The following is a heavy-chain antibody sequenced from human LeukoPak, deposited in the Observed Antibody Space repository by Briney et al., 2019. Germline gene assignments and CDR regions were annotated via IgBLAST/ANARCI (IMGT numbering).Heavy chain of an antibody. CDR2: IYYSGST. V-gene: IGHV4-59*06. J-gene: IGHJ4*02. D-gene: IGHD2-21*01. Sequence: SETLSLTCTVSGGSISSYYWSWIRQHPGKGLEWIGYIYYSGSTYYNPSLKSRVTISVDTSKNQFSLKLSSVTAADTAVYYCARDYSAGGSLDYWGQGTLVTVSS. CDR3: ARDYSAGGSLDY. CDR1: GGSISSYY.